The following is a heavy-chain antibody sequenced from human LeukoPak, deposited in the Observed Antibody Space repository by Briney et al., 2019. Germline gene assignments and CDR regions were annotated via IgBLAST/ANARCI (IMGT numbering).Heavy chain of an antibody. CDR1: GGSISSCY. CDR3: ARLSVIVGAALEYYYYYMDV. D-gene: IGHD1-26*01. Sequence: SETLSLTCTVSGGSISSCYWSWIRQPAGKGLEWIGRIYTSGSTNYNPSLKSRVTMSVDTSENQFSLKLSSVTAADTAVYYCARLSVIVGAALEYYYYYMDVWGQGTTVTVSS. CDR2: IYTSGST. J-gene: IGHJ6*03. V-gene: IGHV4-4*07.